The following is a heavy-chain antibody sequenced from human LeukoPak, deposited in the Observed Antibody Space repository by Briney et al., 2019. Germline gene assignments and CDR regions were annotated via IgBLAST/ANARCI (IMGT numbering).Heavy chain of an antibody. CDR1: GFTFSSYA. CDR3: AKLPDFGGNLHIDY. V-gene: IGHV3-23*01. D-gene: IGHD4-23*01. J-gene: IGHJ4*02. Sequence: GGSLRPSCAASGFTFSSYAMSWVRQAPGKALEWVSAISGSGGSTYYADSVKGRFSISRDTAKNTLYLQMNSLRAEDTAVYYCAKLPDFGGNLHIDYWGQGTLVTVSS. CDR2: ISGSGGST.